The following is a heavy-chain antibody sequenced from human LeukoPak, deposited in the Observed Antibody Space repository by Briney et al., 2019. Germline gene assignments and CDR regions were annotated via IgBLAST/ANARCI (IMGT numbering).Heavy chain of an antibody. CDR3: ARDPGGNWNYDY. J-gene: IGHJ4*02. Sequence: SETLSLTCTVSGGSISRYYWSWIRQPPGKGLEWIGYIYYSGSTNYNPSLKSRVTISVDTSKNQLSLKLSPVTAADTAVYYCARDPGGNWNYDYWGQGTLVPVSS. V-gene: IGHV4-59*01. D-gene: IGHD1-7*01. CDR2: IYYSGST. CDR1: GGSISRYY.